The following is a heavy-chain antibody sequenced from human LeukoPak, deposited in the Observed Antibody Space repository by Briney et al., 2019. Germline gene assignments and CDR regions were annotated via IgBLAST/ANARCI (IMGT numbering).Heavy chain of an antibody. CDR1: GFTFSSHT. J-gene: IGHJ4*02. CDR2: ISGSGGST. D-gene: IGHD2-2*01. V-gene: IGHV3-23*01. CDR3: AKWGDDIVVVPAAEGIDY. Sequence: GGPLRLSCAASGFTFSSHTMSWVRQAPGKGLEWVSAISGSGGSTYYADSVKGRFTISRDNSKNTLYLQMNSLRAEDTAVYYCAKWGDDIVVVPAAEGIDYWGQGTLVTVSS.